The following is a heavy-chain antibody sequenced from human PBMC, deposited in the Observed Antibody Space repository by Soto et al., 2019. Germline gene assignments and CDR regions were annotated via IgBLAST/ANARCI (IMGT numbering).Heavy chain of an antibody. CDR2: IYYSGST. CDR1: GGSISSSSYY. CDR3: ASGSSGSLGY. J-gene: IGHJ4*02. D-gene: IGHD6-19*01. Sequence: SETLSLTCTVSGGSISSSSYYWGGIRQPPGKGLEWIGSIYYSGSTYYNPSLKSRVTISVDTSKNQFSLKLSSVTAADTAVYYCASGSSGSLGYWGQGTLVTVSS. V-gene: IGHV4-39*01.